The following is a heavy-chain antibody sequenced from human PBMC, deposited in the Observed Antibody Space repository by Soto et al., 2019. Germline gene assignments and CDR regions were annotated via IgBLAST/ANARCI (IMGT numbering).Heavy chain of an antibody. Sequence: GGSLRLSCAASGFTFSSYDMHWVRQATGKGLEWVSAIGTAGDTYYPGSVKGRFTISRENAKNSLYLQMNSLRAGDTAVYYCARGSLGFSYIAAAGIYWYFDLWGRGTLVTVSS. CDR1: GFTFSSYD. CDR2: IGTAGDT. CDR3: ARGSLGFSYIAAAGIYWYFDL. V-gene: IGHV3-13*01. J-gene: IGHJ2*01. D-gene: IGHD6-13*01.